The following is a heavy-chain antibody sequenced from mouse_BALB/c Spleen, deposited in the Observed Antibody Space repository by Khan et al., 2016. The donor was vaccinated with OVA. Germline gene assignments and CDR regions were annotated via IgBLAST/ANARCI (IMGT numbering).Heavy chain of an antibody. V-gene: IGHV14-1*02. Sequence: EVKLLESGAELVRPGALVKLSCKASGFNIKDYYIHWVKQRPEQGLEWIGWIDPENGNTIYYPKFQGKATITADTSSNTVYLQLSSLTSDDTAVYYCTRDGYSPWFVYWGQGTLVTVSA. CDR2: IDPENGNT. J-gene: IGHJ3*01. CDR3: TRDGYSPWFVY. D-gene: IGHD2-3*01. CDR1: GFNIKDYY.